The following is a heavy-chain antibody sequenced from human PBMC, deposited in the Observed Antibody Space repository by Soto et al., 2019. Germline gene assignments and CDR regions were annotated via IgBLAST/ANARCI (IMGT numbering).Heavy chain of an antibody. CDR2: LNPNTGAT. J-gene: IGHJ3*02. Sequence: ASVKVSCKTSGYTFTNHGINWVRQAPGQGLEWMARLNPNTGATNFAQNFQARVTMTRDTSIRTAYMELSRLTSDDTAVYFCARALARGDALDIWGQGTMVTVSS. CDR1: GYTFTNHG. D-gene: IGHD3-16*01. CDR3: ARALARGDALDI. V-gene: IGHV1-2*06.